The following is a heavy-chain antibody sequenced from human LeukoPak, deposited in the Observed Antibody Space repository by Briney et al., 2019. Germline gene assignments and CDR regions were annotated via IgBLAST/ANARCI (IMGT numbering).Heavy chain of an antibody. CDR3: ARVPYMNYYDSRSIRGAFDI. CDR1: GFTFSSYS. J-gene: IGHJ3*02. Sequence: GGSLRLSCAASGFTFSSYSMNWVRQAPGKGLEWVSSISSSSSYIYYADSVKGRFTISRDNAKNSLYLQMNSLRAEDTAVYYCARVPYMNYYDSRSIRGAFDIWGQGTMVTVSS. V-gene: IGHV3-21*04. CDR2: ISSSSSYI. D-gene: IGHD3-22*01.